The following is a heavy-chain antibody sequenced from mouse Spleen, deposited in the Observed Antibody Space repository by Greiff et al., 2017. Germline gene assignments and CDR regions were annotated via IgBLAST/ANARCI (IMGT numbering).Heavy chain of an antibody. V-gene: IGHV1-62-2*01. Sequence: QVQLQQSGAGLVKPGASVKLSCKASGYTFTEYIIHWVKQRSGQGLEWIGWFYPGSGSIKYNEKFKDKATLTADKSSSTVYMELSRLTSEDSAVYFCARHEVTTVEDYYAMDYWGQGTSVTVSS. CDR2: FYPGSGSI. J-gene: IGHJ4*01. CDR1: GYTFTEYI. CDR3: ARHEVTTVEDYYAMDY. D-gene: IGHD1-1*01.